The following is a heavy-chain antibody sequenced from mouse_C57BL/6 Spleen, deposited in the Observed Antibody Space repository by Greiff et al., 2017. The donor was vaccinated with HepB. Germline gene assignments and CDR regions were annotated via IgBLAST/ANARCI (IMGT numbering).Heavy chain of an antibody. V-gene: IGHV1-64*01. J-gene: IGHJ3*01. CDR1: GYTFTSYW. CDR3: AIKSPYYSNYGFDY. D-gene: IGHD2-5*01. CDR2: IHPNSGST. Sequence: VQLQQPGAELVKPGASVKLSCKASGYTFTSYWMHWVKQRPGQGLEWIGMIHPNSGSTYYNEKLKSKATLTVDKSSSTAYMQLSSLTSEDSAVYYCAIKSPYYSNYGFDYWGQGTLVTVSA.